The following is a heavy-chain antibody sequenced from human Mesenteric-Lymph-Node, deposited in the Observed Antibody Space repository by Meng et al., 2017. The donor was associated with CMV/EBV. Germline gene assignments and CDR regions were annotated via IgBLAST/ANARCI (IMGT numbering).Heavy chain of an antibody. J-gene: IGHJ4*02. CDR1: SISSRDNY. Sequence: SISSRDNYWGWLRQPPGKGLEWIGSSYYTGSTHYNPSLKRRVTISMDTSRDQFSLKLSSVTAADTAVYYCARSFYDVLTNYPKNFDYWGQGTLVTVSS. V-gene: IGHV4-39*01. D-gene: IGHD3-9*01. CDR2: SYYTGST. CDR3: ARSFYDVLTNYPKNFDY.